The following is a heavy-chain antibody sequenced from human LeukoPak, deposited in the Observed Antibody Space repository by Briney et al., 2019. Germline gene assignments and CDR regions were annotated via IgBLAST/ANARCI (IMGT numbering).Heavy chain of an antibody. CDR1: GYTFTSYG. CDR2: ISAYNGNT. CDR3: AREIPYCSGGSCYGRGFDP. V-gene: IGHV1-18*01. J-gene: IGHJ5*02. Sequence: VASVKVSCKASGYTFTSYGISWVRQAPGQGLEWMGWISAYNGNTNYAQKLQGRVTMTTDTSTSTAYMELRSLRSDDTAVYYCAREIPYCSGGSCYGRGFDPWGQGTLVTVSS. D-gene: IGHD2-15*01.